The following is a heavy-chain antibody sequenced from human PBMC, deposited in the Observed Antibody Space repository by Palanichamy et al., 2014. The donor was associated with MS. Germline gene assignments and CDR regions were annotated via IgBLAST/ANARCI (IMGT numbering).Heavy chain of an antibody. Sequence: EVQLLESGGGLVRPGGSLRLSCAASGFTFSSYAMSWVRQPPGKGLEWVSHITGSGVNTFDADSVKGRFTISRDNSKDTLYLQMNSLRAEDTAVYYCAKDPFTYGSGSFHYWGQGTLVTVSS. V-gene: IGHV3-23*01. CDR3: AKDPFTYGSGSFHY. J-gene: IGHJ4*02. CDR2: ITGSGVNT. CDR1: GFTFSSYA. D-gene: IGHD3-10*01.